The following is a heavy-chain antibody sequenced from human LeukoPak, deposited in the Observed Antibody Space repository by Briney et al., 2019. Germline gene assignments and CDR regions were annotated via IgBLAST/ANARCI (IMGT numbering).Heavy chain of an antibody. Sequence: PSETLSLTCTVSGASISSYYWSWIRQPPGKGLEWIGDIYYSGSIKYNPSLKSRVTMSVDTSKNQFSLKLSSVTAADTAIYYCARENPSGYYNRPIDYWGQGTLVTVST. CDR1: GASISSYY. CDR2: IYYSGSI. D-gene: IGHD3-22*01. J-gene: IGHJ4*02. CDR3: ARENPSGYYNRPIDY. V-gene: IGHV4-59*01.